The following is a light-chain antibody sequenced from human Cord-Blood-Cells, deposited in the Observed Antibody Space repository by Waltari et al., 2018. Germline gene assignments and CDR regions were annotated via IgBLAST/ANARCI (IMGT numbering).Light chain of an antibody. CDR3: QQYGSSPGT. CDR1: QSVSSSD. V-gene: IGKV3-20*01. J-gene: IGKJ1*01. CDR2: GAS. Sequence: EIVLTQSTGPLSLSPGDRAPLSCRASQSVSSSDLAWYQQKPGQAPRLLIYGASSRATVTPDRFSGSGSGTDFTLTISRLGPEDFAVYYCQQYGSSPGTFGQGTKVEIK.